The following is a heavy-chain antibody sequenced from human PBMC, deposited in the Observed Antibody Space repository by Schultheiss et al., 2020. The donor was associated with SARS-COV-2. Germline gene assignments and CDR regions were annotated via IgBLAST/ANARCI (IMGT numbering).Heavy chain of an antibody. CDR2: INPHSGGT. D-gene: IGHD6-13*01. J-gene: IGHJ6*02. CDR1: GGTFSSYA. Sequence: ASVKVSCKASGGTFSSYAISWVRQAPGQGLEWMGGINPHSGGTNYPQKFQGRLTLTRDTTINTAYMELNSLRLDDTAVYYCARGEYSSSWYWPGYYYYYGMDVWGQGTTVTVSS. CDR3: ARGEYSSSWYWPGYYYYYGMDV. V-gene: IGHV1-2*02.